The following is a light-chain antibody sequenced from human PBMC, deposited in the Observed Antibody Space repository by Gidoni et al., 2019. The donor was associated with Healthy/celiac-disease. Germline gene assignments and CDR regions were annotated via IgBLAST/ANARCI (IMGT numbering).Light chain of an antibody. CDR2: KAS. J-gene: IGKJ1*01. CDR1: QSISRW. CDR3: QQYNSYWT. Sequence: DIQMTQSPSTLSASEGDRVTITCRASQSISRWLACYQQKPGKAPKLLIYKASSLESGVPSRFSGSGSGTAFTLTISRLQPDDFATYYCQQYNSYWTFGQGTKVEIK. V-gene: IGKV1-5*03.